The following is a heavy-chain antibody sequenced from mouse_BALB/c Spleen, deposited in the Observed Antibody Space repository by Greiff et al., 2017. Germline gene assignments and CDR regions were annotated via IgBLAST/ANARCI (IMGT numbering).Heavy chain of an antibody. D-gene: IGHD2-4*01. V-gene: IGHV7-3*02. J-gene: IGHJ4*01. CDR2: IRNKANGYTT. Sequence: EVKLVESGGGLVQPGGSLRLSCATSGFTFTDYYMSWVRQPPGKALEWLGFIRNKANGYTTEYSASVKGRFTISRDNSQSILYLQMNTLRAEDSATYYCARDVQDYDPYAMDYWGQGTSVTVSS. CDR1: GFTFTDYY. CDR3: ARDVQDYDPYAMDY.